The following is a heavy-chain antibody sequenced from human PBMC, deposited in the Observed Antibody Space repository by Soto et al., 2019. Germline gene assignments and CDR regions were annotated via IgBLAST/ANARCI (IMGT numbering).Heavy chain of an antibody. J-gene: IGHJ4*02. CDR1: GFTFSSYG. Sequence: GGSLRLSCAASGFTFSSYGMHWVRQAPGKGLEWVAVIWYDGSNKYYADSVKGRFTISRDNSKNTLYLQMNSLRAEDTAVYYCARGYSYQNYFDYWGQGTLVTVSS. V-gene: IGHV3-33*01. CDR3: ARGYSYQNYFDY. CDR2: IWYDGSNK. D-gene: IGHD5-18*01.